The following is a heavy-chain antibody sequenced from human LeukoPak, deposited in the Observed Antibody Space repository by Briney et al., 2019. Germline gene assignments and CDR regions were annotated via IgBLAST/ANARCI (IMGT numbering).Heavy chain of an antibody. J-gene: IGHJ6*02. CDR3: ARIMRAYYYYGMDV. CDR2: MNPNSGNT. CDR1: VYTFPRYD. V-gene: IGHV1-8*01. Sequence: SSVTDSCMATVYTFPRYDSNWLRQPGGQGLDGMGWMNPNSGNTDYAQKFQGRVIMTRNTSTSTAYIQLSNLRSEDTAVYYYARIMRAYYYYGMDVWGQGTTVTVSS.